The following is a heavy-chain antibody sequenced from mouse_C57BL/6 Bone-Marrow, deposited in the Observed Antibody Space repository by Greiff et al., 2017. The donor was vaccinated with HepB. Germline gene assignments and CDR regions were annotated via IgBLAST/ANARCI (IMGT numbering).Heavy chain of an antibody. J-gene: IGHJ4*01. CDR3: ARPITTVVAYYAMDY. V-gene: IGHV1-77*01. CDR2: IGPGSGST. Sequence: QVHVKQSGAELVKPGASVKISCKASGYTFTDYYINWVKQRPGQGLEWIGKIGPGSGSTYYNEKFKGKATLTADKSSSTAYMQLSSLTSEDSAVYFCARPITTVVAYYAMDYWGQGTSVTVSS. D-gene: IGHD1-1*01. CDR1: GYTFTDYY.